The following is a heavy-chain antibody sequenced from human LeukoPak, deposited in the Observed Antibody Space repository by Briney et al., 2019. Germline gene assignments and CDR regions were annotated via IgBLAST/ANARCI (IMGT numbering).Heavy chain of an antibody. V-gene: IGHV3-23*01. CDR1: GFTFSSYA. D-gene: IGHD5-24*01. J-gene: IGHJ4*02. Sequence: GGSLRLSCTASGFTFSSYAMSWVRQAPGKGLEWVSAFSGSGGGTYYADSVKGRFTISRDNSKNTLYLQMNSLRAEDTAVYYCARSGYNRFDYWGQGTLVTVSS. CDR2: FSGSGGGT. CDR3: ARSGYNRFDY.